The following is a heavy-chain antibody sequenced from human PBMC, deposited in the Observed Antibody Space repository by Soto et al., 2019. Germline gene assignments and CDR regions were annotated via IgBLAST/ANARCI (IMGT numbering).Heavy chain of an antibody. CDR1: GFTFSSYG. J-gene: IGHJ2*01. D-gene: IGHD3-3*02. CDR3: ARGGFIYRDWYFDL. V-gene: IGHV3-30*03. CDR2: ISYDGSNK. Sequence: QVQLVESGGGVVQPGRSLRLSCAASGFTFSSYGMHWVRQAPGKGLEWVAVISYDGSNKYYADSVKGRFTISRDNSKNTLYLQMNSLRSEDTAVYYCARGGFIYRDWYFDLWGRGTLVTVSS.